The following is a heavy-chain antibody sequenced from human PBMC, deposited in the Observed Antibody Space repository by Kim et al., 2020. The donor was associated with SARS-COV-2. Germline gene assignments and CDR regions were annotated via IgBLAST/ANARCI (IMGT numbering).Heavy chain of an antibody. CDR3: ARGMGLGVTLYFDY. D-gene: IGHD3-10*01. J-gene: IGHJ4*02. V-gene: IGHV6-1*01. Sequence: GPVKRRITLSPDPSKNQFYLQLNAVTPEDTAVYYCARGMGLGVTLYFDYWGQGTLVTVSS.